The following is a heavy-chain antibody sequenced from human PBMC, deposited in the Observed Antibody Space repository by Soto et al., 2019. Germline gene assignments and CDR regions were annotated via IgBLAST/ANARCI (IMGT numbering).Heavy chain of an antibody. CDR2: IKNKDNSYTT. Sequence: GGSLRLSCAASGFTFSDHYMDWVRQAPGKGLEWAGRIKNKDNSYTTEYAASVKGRFTISRDDSKNSLYLHMNSLKSDDTAIYYCARALGTATGPVFRFDPWGQGTLVTVSS. CDR3: ARALGTATGPVFRFDP. V-gene: IGHV3-72*01. CDR1: GFTFSDHY. J-gene: IGHJ5*02. D-gene: IGHD7-27*01.